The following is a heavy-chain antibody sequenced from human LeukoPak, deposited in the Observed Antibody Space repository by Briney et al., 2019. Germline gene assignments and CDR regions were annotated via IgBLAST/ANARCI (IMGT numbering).Heavy chain of an antibody. CDR2: ISYDGSNK. CDR3: AKDVLWFGGPISTHFDY. V-gene: IGHV3-30*18. J-gene: IGHJ4*02. CDR1: GFTSSSYG. D-gene: IGHD3-10*01. Sequence: PGRSLRLSCAASGFTSSSYGMHWVRQAPGKGLEWVAVISYDGSNKYYADSVKGRFTISRDNSKNTLYLQMNSLRAEDTAVYYCAKDVLWFGGPISTHFDYWGQGTLVTVSS.